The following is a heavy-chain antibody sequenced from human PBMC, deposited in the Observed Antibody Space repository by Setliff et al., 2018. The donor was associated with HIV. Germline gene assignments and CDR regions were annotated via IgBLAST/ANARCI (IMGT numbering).Heavy chain of an antibody. D-gene: IGHD3-10*01. CDR2: INANSGGT. J-gene: IGHJ4*02. Sequence: ASVKVSCKASGGTFSNYALSWVRQAPGQGLEWIGWINANSGGTLYAQNFQGRVTLTRDTSINTVYLELSSLRSDDTAIYYCVRDYNAYTLIDYWGQGTLVTVSS. V-gene: IGHV1-2*02. CDR3: VRDYNAYTLIDY. CDR1: GGTFSNYA.